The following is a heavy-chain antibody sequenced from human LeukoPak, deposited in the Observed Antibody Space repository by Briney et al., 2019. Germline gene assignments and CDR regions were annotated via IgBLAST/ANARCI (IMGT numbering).Heavy chain of an antibody. CDR1: GYTFTSYY. CDR2: INPSGGSG. D-gene: IGHD2-2*01. CDR3: ARDNSPYCSRTSCYDYYYGMDV. V-gene: IGHV1-46*01. Sequence: ASVKVSCKASGYTFTSYYMHWVRQAPGQGLEWVGVINPSGGSGNYAQKFQGRVTMTRDTSTSTVYMEVSSLRSEDTAVYYCARDNSPYCSRTSCYDYYYGMDVWGQGTTVTVSS. J-gene: IGHJ6*02.